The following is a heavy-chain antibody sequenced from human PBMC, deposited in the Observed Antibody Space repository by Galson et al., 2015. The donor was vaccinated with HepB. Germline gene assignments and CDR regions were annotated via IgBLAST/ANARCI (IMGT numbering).Heavy chain of an antibody. CDR1: GLTFSSSV. CDR3: AKAQFQDSYFDY. Sequence: SLRLSCAASGLTFSSSVMSWVRQAPGKGLEWLSTIGVGTYHTDSVKGRFTVSRDNSKNTLYLQMNSLRAEDTAVYYCAKAQFQDSYFDYWGQGTLVTVSS. J-gene: IGHJ4*02. CDR2: IGVGT. D-gene: IGHD3/OR15-3a*01. V-gene: IGHV3-23*01.